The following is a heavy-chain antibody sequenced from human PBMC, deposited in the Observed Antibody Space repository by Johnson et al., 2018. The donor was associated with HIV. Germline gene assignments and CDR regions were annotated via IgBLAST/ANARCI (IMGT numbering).Heavy chain of an antibody. D-gene: IGHD6-13*01. CDR1: GFTFSSYA. J-gene: IGHJ3*02. Sequence: QLVESGGGVVQPGRSLRLSCAASGFTFSSYAMHWVRQAPGKGLEWVSYISSSGSTIYYEDSVKGRFTIPRDDSKNTLYLQMNSLKTEDTAVYYCTGSSSDAFDIWGQGTMVTVSS. V-gene: IGHV3-48*01. CDR3: TGSSSDAFDI. CDR2: ISSSGSTI.